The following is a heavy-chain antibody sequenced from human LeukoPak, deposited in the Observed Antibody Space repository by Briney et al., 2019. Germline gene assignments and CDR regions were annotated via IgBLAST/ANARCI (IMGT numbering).Heavy chain of an antibody. D-gene: IGHD3-10*01. CDR3: ARDRLWFGETDDAFDI. J-gene: IGHJ3*02. Sequence: SETLSLTCTVSGGSISSYYWSLIRQPPGKGLEWIGYIYYSGSTNYNPSLKSRVTISVDTSKNQFSLKLSSVTAADTAVYYCARDRLWFGETDDAFDIWGQGTMVTVSS. V-gene: IGHV4-59*01. CDR2: IYYSGST. CDR1: GGSISSYY.